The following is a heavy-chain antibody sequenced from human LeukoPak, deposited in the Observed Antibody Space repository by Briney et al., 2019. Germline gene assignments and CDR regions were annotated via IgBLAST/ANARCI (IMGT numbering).Heavy chain of an antibody. V-gene: IGHV3-23*01. J-gene: IGHJ4*02. D-gene: IGHD2-2*01. CDR2: ISGSGGST. CDR1: GFTFSSYA. CDR3: ARTWGDSSTPDY. Sequence: GGSLRLSCAASGFTFSSYAMSWVRQAPGKGLEWVSAISGSGGSTNYADSVKGRFTISRDNSKNTLYLQMNSLRAEDTAVYYCARTWGDSSTPDYWGQGTLVTVSS.